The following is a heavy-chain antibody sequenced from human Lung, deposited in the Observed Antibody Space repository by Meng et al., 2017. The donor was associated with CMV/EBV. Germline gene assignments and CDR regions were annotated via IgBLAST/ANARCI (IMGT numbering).Heavy chain of an antibody. CDR3: ARDRAANSFDP. Sequence: GESMKICWAAAGFTFSNDWRGWVHQAPGKGLEWVANIKEDGSDKYYVDSVKGRFTISRDNAKNSLYLQMNSLRAEDTAVYYCARDRAANSFDPWGQGTLVTVSS. D-gene: IGHD6-25*01. V-gene: IGHV3-7*01. J-gene: IGHJ5*02. CDR1: GFTFSNDW. CDR2: IKEDGSDK.